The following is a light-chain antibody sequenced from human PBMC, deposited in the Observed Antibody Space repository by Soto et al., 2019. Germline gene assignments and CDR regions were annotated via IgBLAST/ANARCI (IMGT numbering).Light chain of an antibody. Sequence: DIQMTQSPSSLSASVGDRVTITCRASQYISSYVNWYQQKPGKAPKFLIYGASDLRRGVPSRFSGSGSGTDFTLTINSLQPEDFATYYCQQSYSRPLTFGPGTRVEIK. CDR1: QYISSY. CDR3: QQSYSRPLT. CDR2: GAS. J-gene: IGKJ3*01. V-gene: IGKV1-39*01.